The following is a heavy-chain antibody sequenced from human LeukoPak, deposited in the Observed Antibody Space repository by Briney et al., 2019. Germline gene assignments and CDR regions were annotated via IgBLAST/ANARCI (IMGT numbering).Heavy chain of an antibody. CDR1: GFTFSSYA. V-gene: IGHV3-23*01. Sequence: GGSLRLSCAASGFTFSSYAMSWVRQAPGKGLEWVSAISGSGGSTYYADSVKGRFTISRDNSKNTLYLQMNSLRAEDTAVYYCANKRYCSGGSCPNYYFDYWGQGTLVTVSS. J-gene: IGHJ4*02. CDR3: ANKRYCSGGSCPNYYFDY. CDR2: ISGSGGST. D-gene: IGHD2-15*01.